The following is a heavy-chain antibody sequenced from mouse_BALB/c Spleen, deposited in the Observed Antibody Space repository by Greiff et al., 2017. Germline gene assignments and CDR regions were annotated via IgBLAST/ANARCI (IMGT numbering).Heavy chain of an antibody. J-gene: IGHJ1*01. CDR2: ISSGGSYT. Sequence: EVMLVESGGGLVKPGGSLKLSCAASGFTFSSYAMSWVRQSPEKRLEWVAEISSGGSYTYYPDTVTGRFTISRDNAKNTLYLEMSSLRSEDTAMYYCARYGSTLYWYFDVWGAGTTVTVSS. CDR1: GFTFSSYA. CDR3: ARYGSTLYWYFDV. V-gene: IGHV5-9-4*01. D-gene: IGHD1-1*01.